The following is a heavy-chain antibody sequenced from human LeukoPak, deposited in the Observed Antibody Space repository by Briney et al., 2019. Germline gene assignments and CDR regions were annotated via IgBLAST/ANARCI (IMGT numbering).Heavy chain of an antibody. J-gene: IGHJ4*02. CDR1: GGSISSSNW. Sequence: PSETLSLTCAVSGGSISSSNWWSWVRQPPGKGLEWIGEIYHSGSTNYNPSLKSRVTISVDTSKNQFSLKLSSVTAADTAVYYCVRQGSYYRSFDYWGQGTLVTVSS. CDR3: VRQGSYYRSFDY. D-gene: IGHD3-10*01. V-gene: IGHV4-4*02. CDR2: IYHSGST.